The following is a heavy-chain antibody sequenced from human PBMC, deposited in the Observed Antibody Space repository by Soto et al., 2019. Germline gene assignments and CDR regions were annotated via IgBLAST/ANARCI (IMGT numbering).Heavy chain of an antibody. Sequence: PGGSLRLSCVPSVFTFRAYSMSWVRQAPGQGLEWVASITSSNTYIYYTRSVEGRFTISRGDAKKSLHLQMNTLRAEDTAVYYCVRDLLEGYGHARQPDYWGQGTLVTVSS. J-gene: IGHJ4*02. CDR3: VRDLLEGYGHARQPDY. CDR2: ITSSNTYI. D-gene: IGHD2-15*01. V-gene: IGHV3-21*01. CDR1: VFTFRAYS.